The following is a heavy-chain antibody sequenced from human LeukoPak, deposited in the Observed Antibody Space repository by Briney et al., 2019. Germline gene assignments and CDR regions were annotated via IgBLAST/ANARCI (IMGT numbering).Heavy chain of an antibody. D-gene: IGHD6-25*01. CDR2: IYPGDSDT. J-gene: IGHJ6*02. Sequence: GESLKISCKGSGYSFTSYWIGWVRQMPGKGLERMGIIYPGDSDTRYSPSFQGQVTISADKSISTAYLQWSSLKASDTAMYYCARVGGAATGYYYGMDVWGQGTTVTVSS. CDR1: GYSFTSYW. CDR3: ARVGGAATGYYYGMDV. V-gene: IGHV5-51*01.